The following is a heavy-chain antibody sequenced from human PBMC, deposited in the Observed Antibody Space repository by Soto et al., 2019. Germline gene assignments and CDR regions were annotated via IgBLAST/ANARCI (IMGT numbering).Heavy chain of an antibody. CDR2: ISTSIGDT. J-gene: IGHJ5*02. CDR3: ARAAYCSGGTCTNWFHP. Sequence: ASVKVSCKXSGYTFTDYAITWVRQAPGQGLEWMGWISTSIGDTNFAQNFQGRVTLTTDTSMTTAYMEVTSLRPDDTATYYCARAAYCSGGTCTNWFHPWGQGTLVTVSS. V-gene: IGHV1-18*04. D-gene: IGHD2-15*01. CDR1: GYTFTDYA.